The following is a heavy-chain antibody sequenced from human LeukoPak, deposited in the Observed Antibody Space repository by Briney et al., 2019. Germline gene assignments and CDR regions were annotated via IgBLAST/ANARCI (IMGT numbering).Heavy chain of an antibody. D-gene: IGHD2-2*01. CDR2: ISGNNDNP. V-gene: IGHV1-18*01. CDR1: GYTFSNFG. Sequence: GASVKVSCKTSGYTFSNFGISWVRQAPGQGLEWMGWISGNNDNPNYGQKFQGRFTMTTDSSTSTAYMELRNLRSGDTAVYYCARDGTSTDDYWGQGTLVTVSS. J-gene: IGHJ4*02. CDR3: ARDGTSTDDY.